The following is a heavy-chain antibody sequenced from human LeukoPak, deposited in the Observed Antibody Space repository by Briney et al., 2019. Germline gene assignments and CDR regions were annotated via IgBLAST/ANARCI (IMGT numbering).Heavy chain of an antibody. D-gene: IGHD3-22*01. Sequence: GGSLRLSCAASGFTFSSYEMNWVRQAPGKGLEWVSYISSSSSTIYYADSVKGRFTISRDNAKNSLYLQMNSLRAEDTAVYYCARVYYYDSSDLPQDDYWGQGTLVTVSS. CDR2: ISSSSSTI. CDR1: GFTFSSYE. J-gene: IGHJ4*02. CDR3: ARVYYYDSSDLPQDDY. V-gene: IGHV3-48*01.